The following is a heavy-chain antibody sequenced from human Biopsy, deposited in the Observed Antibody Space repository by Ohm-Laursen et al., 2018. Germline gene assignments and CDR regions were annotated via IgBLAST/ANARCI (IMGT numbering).Heavy chain of an antibody. CDR1: GFTFSGFS. CDR2: ISASGNHI. CDR3: ARAYPPPGRRLVVVAGDFDC. Sequence: SLRLSCTASGFTFSGFSMNWVRQAPGKGLEWVSSISASGNHIYYTDSVKGRFTVSRDNGKNSVYLQMNSLRAEDTAVYYCARAYPPPGRRLVVVAGDFDCWGRGTRVTVSS. D-gene: IGHD2-15*01. J-gene: IGHJ4*02. V-gene: IGHV3-21*01.